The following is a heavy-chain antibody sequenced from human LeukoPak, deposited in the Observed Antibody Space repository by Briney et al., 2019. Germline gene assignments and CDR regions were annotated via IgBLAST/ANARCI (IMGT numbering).Heavy chain of an antibody. CDR1: GFTFSSYA. J-gene: IGHJ4*02. D-gene: IGHD6-13*01. V-gene: IGHV3-23*01. CDR2: ISGSGGST. CDR3: AKEMRQQLAIDY. Sequence: GGSLRLSCAASGFTFSSYAMSWVRQAPGKGLEWVSAISGSGGSTYYANSVKGRFTISRDDSKNTLYLQMNSLRAEDTAVYYCAKEMRQQLAIDYWGQGTLVTVSS.